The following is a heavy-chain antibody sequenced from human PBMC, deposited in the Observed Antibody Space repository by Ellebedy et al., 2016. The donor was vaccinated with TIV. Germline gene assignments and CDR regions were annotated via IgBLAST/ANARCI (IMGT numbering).Heavy chain of an antibody. Sequence: AASVKVSCKASGGTFSSYAISWVRQAPGQGLEWMGWVSPYNGNTNYAQKLQGRVTMTTETSTSTDYMELRSLRSDDTAEYYCGRFYYGSGSVDVWGQGTTVTVS. V-gene: IGHV1-18*01. J-gene: IGHJ6*02. CDR2: VSPYNGNT. CDR3: GRFYYGSGSVDV. D-gene: IGHD3-10*01. CDR1: GGTFSSYA.